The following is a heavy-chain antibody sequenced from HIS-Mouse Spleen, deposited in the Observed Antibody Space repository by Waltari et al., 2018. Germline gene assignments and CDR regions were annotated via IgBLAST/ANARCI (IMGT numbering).Heavy chain of an antibody. Sequence: QLQLQESGPGLVTPSETLSLTCTVSGGSISRNSYYWGWIRQPPGKGLEWIGSIYYSGSTYYNPSLKSRVTISVDTSKNQFSLKLSSVTAADTAVYYCAREIPYSSSWYDWYFDLWGRGTLVTVSS. CDR1: GGSISRNSYY. V-gene: IGHV4-39*07. J-gene: IGHJ2*01. D-gene: IGHD6-13*01. CDR2: IYYSGST. CDR3: AREIPYSSSWYDWYFDL.